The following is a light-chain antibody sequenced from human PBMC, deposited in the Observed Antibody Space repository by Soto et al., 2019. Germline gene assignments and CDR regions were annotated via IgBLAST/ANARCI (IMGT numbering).Light chain of an antibody. CDR3: QQYAASPYT. CDR2: DAS. V-gene: IGKV3-20*01. Sequence: EIVLTQSPGTLSLSPGERATLFCRANESVTSNKLAWYQHKVGQAPRLLLYDASRRATGIPDRFSGSGSGTDFTLTINRLAPEDIAVYFCQQYAASPYTFGQGTKLE. J-gene: IGKJ2*01. CDR1: ESVTSNK.